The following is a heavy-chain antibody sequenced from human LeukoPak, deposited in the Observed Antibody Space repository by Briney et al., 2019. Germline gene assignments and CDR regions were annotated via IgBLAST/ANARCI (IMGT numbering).Heavy chain of an antibody. V-gene: IGHV3-7*01. CDR3: GRLAHNAWYAIDF. Sequence: GGSLRLSCVASDFTFNFYWMTWVRQAPGKGLEWLANILPDGSQKYYVDSVKGRFTISRDNPKNSLYLQINSLRADDTAVYYCGRLAHNAWYAIDFWGQGTLVTVS. D-gene: IGHD2-2*01. CDR1: DFTFNFYW. CDR2: ILPDGSQK. J-gene: IGHJ4*02.